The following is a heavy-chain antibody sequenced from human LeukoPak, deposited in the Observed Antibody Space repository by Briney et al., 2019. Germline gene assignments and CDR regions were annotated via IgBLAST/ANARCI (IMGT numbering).Heavy chain of an antibody. CDR2: ISAYNGNT. V-gene: IGHV1-18*01. CDR1: GHTFTSYG. D-gene: IGHD3-9*01. J-gene: IGHJ4*02. CDR3: AREYNDILTGYYHFDY. Sequence: ASVKVSCKASGHTFTSYGISWVRQAPGQGLEWMGWISAYNGNTNYAQKLQGRVTMTTDTSTSTAYMELRSLRSDDTAVYYCAREYNDILTGYYHFDYWGQGSLVTVSS.